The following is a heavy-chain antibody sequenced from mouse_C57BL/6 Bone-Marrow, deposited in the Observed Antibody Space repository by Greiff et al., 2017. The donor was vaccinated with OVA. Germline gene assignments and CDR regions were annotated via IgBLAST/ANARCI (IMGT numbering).Heavy chain of an antibody. V-gene: IGHV1-80*01. CDR2: IYPGDGDT. D-gene: IGHD2-4*01. J-gene: IGHJ3*01. Sequence: VQRVESGAELVKPGASVKISCKASGYAFSSYWMNWVKQRPGKGLEWIGQIYPGDGDTNYNGKFKGKATLTADKSSSTAYMQLSSLTSEDSAVYFCAREGWDYDWFAYWGQGTLVTVSA. CDR1: GYAFSSYW. CDR3: AREGWDYDWFAY.